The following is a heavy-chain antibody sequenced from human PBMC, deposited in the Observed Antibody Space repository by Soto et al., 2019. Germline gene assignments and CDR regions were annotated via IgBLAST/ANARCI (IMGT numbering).Heavy chain of an antibody. D-gene: IGHD6-19*01. J-gene: IGHJ1*01. CDR2: ISSYSDYI. CDR1: GFDFICGN. CDR3: VRDYWASGTP. Sequence: DVQLVESGGGLVKPGGSLRLSCETSGFDFICGNMGWVRQAPGKGPEWVSSISSYSDYIYYTESVQGRFTISRDDAKKSLFLQMNSLRVEDTAIYFCVRDYWASGTPWGRGTQVIVSS. V-gene: IGHV3-21*02.